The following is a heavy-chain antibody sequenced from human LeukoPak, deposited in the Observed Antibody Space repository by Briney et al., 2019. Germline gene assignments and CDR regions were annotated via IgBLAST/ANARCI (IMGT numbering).Heavy chain of an antibody. J-gene: IGHJ3*02. CDR2: ISGSGGST. CDR1: GFTFSSYW. Sequence: PGGSLRLSCAASGFTFSSYWMSWVRQAPGKGLEWVSAISGSGGSTYYADSVKGRFTISRDNSKNTLYLQMNSLRAEDTAVYYCAKYYYGSGSPWIDAFDIWGQGTMVTVSS. D-gene: IGHD3-10*01. CDR3: AKYYYGSGSPWIDAFDI. V-gene: IGHV3-23*01.